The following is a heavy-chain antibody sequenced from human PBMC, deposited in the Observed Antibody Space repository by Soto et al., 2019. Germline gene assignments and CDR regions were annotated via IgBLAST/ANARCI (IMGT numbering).Heavy chain of an antibody. CDR1: GFSLTTRVVG. D-gene: IGHD3-16*01. CDR3: AHIPNYYQYDWFDP. CDR2: IYWDDDK. J-gene: IGHJ5*02. V-gene: IGHV2-5*02. Sequence: QITLKESGPTLVKPTQTLTLTCTFSGFSLTTRVVGVGWIRQPPGKALEGLALIYWDDDKRYSPSLQSRLSITKDTSKNQVVLTMTNVDPVDTATYYCAHIPNYYQYDWFDPWGQGTLVSVSS.